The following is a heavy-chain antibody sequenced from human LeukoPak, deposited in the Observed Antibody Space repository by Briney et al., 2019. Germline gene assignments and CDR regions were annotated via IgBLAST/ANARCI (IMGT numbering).Heavy chain of an antibody. CDR1: GFTVSSNY. J-gene: IGHJ3*02. CDR2: IYSGGST. Sequence: GGSLRLSCAASGFTVSSNYMSWVRQAPGKGLEWVSVIYSGGSTYYADSVKGRFTISRDNSKNTLYLQMNSLRAEDTAVYYCARELKKVVPAHDAFDIWGQGTMVTVSS. D-gene: IGHD2-2*01. CDR3: ARELKKVVPAHDAFDI. V-gene: IGHV3-66*01.